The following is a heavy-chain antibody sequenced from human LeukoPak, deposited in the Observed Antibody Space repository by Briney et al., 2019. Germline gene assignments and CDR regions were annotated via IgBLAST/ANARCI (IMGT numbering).Heavy chain of an antibody. V-gene: IGHV3-23*01. CDR2: ISGSGGST. J-gene: IGHJ6*02. D-gene: IGHD3-10*01. CDR3: ARDEYYGSGSYYKEYYYYYGMDV. CDR1: GFTFSSYA. Sequence: GGSLRLSCAASGFTFSSYAMSWVRQAPGKGLEWVSAISGSGGSTYYADSVKGRFTISRDNSKNTLYLQMNSLRAEDTAVYYCARDEYYGSGSYYKEYYYYYGMDVWGQGTTVTVSS.